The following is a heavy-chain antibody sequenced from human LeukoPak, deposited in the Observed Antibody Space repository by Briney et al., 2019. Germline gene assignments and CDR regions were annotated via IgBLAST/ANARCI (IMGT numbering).Heavy chain of an antibody. CDR1: GFTFSSYS. D-gene: IGHD6-13*01. J-gene: IGHJ6*02. V-gene: IGHV3-21*01. CDR2: ISSSSSYI. CDR3: ARGGIAAAQGMDV. Sequence: PGGSLRLSCAASGFTFSSYSMNWVRQAPGKGLEWVSSISSSSSYIYYADSVKGRFTISRDNAKTSLYLQMNSLRAEDTAVYYCARGGIAAAQGMDVWGQGTTVTVSS.